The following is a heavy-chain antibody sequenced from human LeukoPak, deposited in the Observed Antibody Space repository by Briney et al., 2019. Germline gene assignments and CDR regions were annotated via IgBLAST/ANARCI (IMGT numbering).Heavy chain of an antibody. J-gene: IGHJ3*02. V-gene: IGHV4-34*01. CDR2: IKHSGIS. D-gene: IGHD3-22*01. CDR3: ARPYYDSSGYHDAFDI. CDR1: GGSFSGYY. Sequence: PSETLSLTCAVYGGSFSGYYWSWIRQPPGKGLEWIGEIKHSGISNYNPSLKSRVTISLDTSKNQFSLKLSSVTAADTAVYYCARPYYDSSGYHDAFDIWGQGTMVTVSS.